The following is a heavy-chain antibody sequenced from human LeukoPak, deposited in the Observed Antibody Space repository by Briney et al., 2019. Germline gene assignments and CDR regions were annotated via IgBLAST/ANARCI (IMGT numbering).Heavy chain of an antibody. CDR2: ISSSSSYI. CDR3: ARLVAGAFDY. CDR1: GFTFSSYS. D-gene: IGHD6-6*01. V-gene: IGHV3-21*01. J-gene: IGHJ4*02. Sequence: GGSLRLSCAASGFTFSSYSMNWVRQAPGKGLDWVSSISSSSSYIYYADSVKGRFTISRDNAKNSLYLQMNSLRAEDTAVYYCARLVAGAFDYWGQGTLVTVSS.